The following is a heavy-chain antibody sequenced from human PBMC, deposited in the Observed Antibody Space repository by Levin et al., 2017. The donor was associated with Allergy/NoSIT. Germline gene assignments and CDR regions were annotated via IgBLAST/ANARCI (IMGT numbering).Heavy chain of an antibody. CDR3: SKDVVFGTSSWALDF. V-gene: IGHV3-30*18. CDR1: GFSFRSFG. CDR2: ISYDGSDT. J-gene: IGHJ4*02. Sequence: SCAASGFSFRSFGMHWARQSPGKGLEWLAVISYDGSDTYYADSVKGRFTISRDNSKNTLYLQMNSLRGEDAAVYYCSKDVVFGTSSWALDFWGQGILVTVSS. D-gene: IGHD6-13*01.